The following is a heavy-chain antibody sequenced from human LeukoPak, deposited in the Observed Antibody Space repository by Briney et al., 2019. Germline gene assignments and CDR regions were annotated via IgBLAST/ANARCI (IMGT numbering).Heavy chain of an antibody. CDR1: GYSFTSYW. V-gene: IGHV5-51*01. CDR2: IYPGDSDT. D-gene: IGHD6-13*01. J-gene: IGHJ6*03. Sequence: GESLKISCKGSGYSFTSYWIGWVRQMPGKGLEWMGIIYPGDSDTRYSPPFQGQVTISADKSISTAYLQWSSLKASDTAMYYCARLPSSSWYYYYYMDVWGKGTTVTVSS. CDR3: ARLPSSSWYYYYYMDV.